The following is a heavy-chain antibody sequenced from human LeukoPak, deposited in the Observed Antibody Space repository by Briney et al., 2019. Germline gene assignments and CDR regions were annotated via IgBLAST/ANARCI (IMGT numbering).Heavy chain of an antibody. D-gene: IGHD3-10*01. Sequence: SETLSLTCAVYGGSFSVYYWTWIRRPPGKGLEWIGEINHSGSTNYNPSLKSRVTISIDTSKKQVSLNLSSVTAADTAVYYCASSVYWVVRGVTLDHWGQGTPVTVSS. V-gene: IGHV4-34*01. CDR2: INHSGST. J-gene: IGHJ4*02. CDR3: ASSVYWVVRGVTLDH. CDR1: GGSFSVYY.